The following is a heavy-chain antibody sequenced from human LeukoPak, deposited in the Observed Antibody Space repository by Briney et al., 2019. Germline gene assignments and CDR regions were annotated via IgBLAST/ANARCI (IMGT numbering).Heavy chain of an antibody. CDR3: ARGYDFWSGYYSYYFDY. V-gene: IGHV4-30-4*08. CDR1: GGSLSSGDYY. Sequence: PSETLSLTCTVSGGSLSSGDYYWSWIRQPPGAGREWIVYIYYSGSTYYNPSLKSRVTISVDTSKNQFSLKLSSVTAADTAVYYCARGYDFWSGYYSYYFDYWGQGTLVTVSS. D-gene: IGHD3-3*01. J-gene: IGHJ4*02. CDR2: IYYSGST.